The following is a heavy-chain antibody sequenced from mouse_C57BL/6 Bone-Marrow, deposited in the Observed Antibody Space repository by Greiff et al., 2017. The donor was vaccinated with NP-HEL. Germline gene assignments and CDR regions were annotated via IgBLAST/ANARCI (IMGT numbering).Heavy chain of an antibody. V-gene: IGHV5-6*01. D-gene: IGHD2-4*01. CDR2: ISSGGSYT. Sequence: EVQLVESGGDLVKPGGSLKLSCAASGFTFSSYGMSWVRQTPDKRLEWVATISSGGSYTYYPDSVQGRFTISRDNAKNTLYLQMSSLKSEDTAMYYCARIYYDYADYWGQGTTLTVSS. J-gene: IGHJ2*01. CDR3: ARIYYDYADY. CDR1: GFTFSSYG.